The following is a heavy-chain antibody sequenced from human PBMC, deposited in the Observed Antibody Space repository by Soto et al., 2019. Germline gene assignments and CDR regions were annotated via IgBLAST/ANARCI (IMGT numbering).Heavy chain of an antibody. V-gene: IGHV1-24*01. J-gene: IGHJ4*02. D-gene: IGHD1-26*01. CDR2: FDPEDGET. CDR1: GYTFTSYG. CDR3: ATGYWSYSFRLPHY. Sequence: ASVKVSCKASGYTFTSYGISWVRQAPGQGLEWMGGFDPEDGETIYAQKFQGRVTMTEDTSTDTAYMELSSLRSEDTAVYYCATGYWSYSFRLPHYWGQGTLVTVSS.